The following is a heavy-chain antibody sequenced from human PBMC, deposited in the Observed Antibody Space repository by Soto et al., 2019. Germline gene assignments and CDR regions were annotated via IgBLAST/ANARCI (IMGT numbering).Heavy chain of an antibody. J-gene: IGHJ4*02. CDR2: IYYSGST. CDR1: VGPVSSGFHY. Sequence: PSETLSLTCTVSVGPVSSGFHYWSWIRQPPGKGLEWIGNIYYSGSTNYNPSLKSRVTISVDTSKDQFSLKLNSVTAADTAVYYCARRPATAFYYFDYWGQGTLVTVSS. D-gene: IGHD2-21*02. V-gene: IGHV4-61*01. CDR3: ARRPATAFYYFDY.